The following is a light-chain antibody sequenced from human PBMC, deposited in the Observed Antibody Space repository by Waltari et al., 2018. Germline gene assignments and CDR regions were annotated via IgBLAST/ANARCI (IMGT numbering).Light chain of an antibody. CDR1: QGISNS. J-gene: IGKJ2*01. V-gene: IGKV1-NL1*01. CDR2: GAS. Sequence: DIQMTQSPSSLSASVGDRVTITCRASQGISNSLACYQQKPGKAPKLLLYGASRLESGVPPRFSGSGSGTDYTLTISSLQPDDFATYYCQQYYFTPYTFGQGTKLDIK. CDR3: QQYYFTPYT.